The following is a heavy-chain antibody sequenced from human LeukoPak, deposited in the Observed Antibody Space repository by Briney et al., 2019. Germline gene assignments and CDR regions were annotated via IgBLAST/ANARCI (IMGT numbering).Heavy chain of an antibody. D-gene: IGHD2/OR15-2a*01. J-gene: IGHJ4*02. V-gene: IGHV3-7*01. CDR1: GFTFSNYG. Sequence: GGSLRLSCAASGFTFSNYGMHWVRQAPGKGLEWVANIKQDGSDKYYVDSVKGRFTISRDNVKNSLYLQMNSLRAEDTAVYYCARDPLSVYFDYWGQGTLVTDSS. CDR2: IKQDGSDK. CDR3: ARDPLSVYFDY.